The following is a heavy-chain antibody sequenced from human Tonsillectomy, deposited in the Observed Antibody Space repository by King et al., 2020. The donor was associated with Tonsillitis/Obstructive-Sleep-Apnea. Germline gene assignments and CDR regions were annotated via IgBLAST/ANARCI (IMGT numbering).Heavy chain of an antibody. Sequence: VQLVESGGGLVKPGGSLRLSCVVSGFTFSNAWMSWVRQAPGKGLEWGGRIKSKTDGGTTDYAAPVKGRFTISRDDSKNTRYLQMNSRKTEETAVYYCTTDSGFHYYYYYTDVWGKGTTVTVSS. D-gene: IGHD3-10*01. J-gene: IGHJ6*03. CDR2: IKSKTDGGTT. V-gene: IGHV3-15*01. CDR1: GFTFSNAW. CDR3: TTDSGFHYYYYYTDV.